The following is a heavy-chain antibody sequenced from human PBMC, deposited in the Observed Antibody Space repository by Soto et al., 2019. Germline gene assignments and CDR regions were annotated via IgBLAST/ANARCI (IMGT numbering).Heavy chain of an antibody. CDR3: ARSTVIAAADTAYFDY. CDR2: IIPIFGTA. Sequence: SVKVSCKASGGTFSSYAISWVRQAPGQGLEWMGGIIPIFGTANYAQKFQGRVTITADESTSTAYMELSSLRSEDTAVYYCARSTVIAAADTAYFDYWGQGTLVTVSS. J-gene: IGHJ4*02. V-gene: IGHV1-69*13. CDR1: GGTFSSYA. D-gene: IGHD6-13*01.